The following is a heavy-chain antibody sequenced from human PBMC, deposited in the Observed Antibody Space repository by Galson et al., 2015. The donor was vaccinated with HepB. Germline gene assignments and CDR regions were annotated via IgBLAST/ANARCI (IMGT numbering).Heavy chain of an antibody. CDR2: ICGSTTYT. CDR3: ARVGFGSVNYFDY. J-gene: IGHJ4*02. Sequence: LRLSCAASGFTFSDSYMSWIRQAPGKGLEWVSYICGSTTYTNSVDSVKGRFTISRDNAKNSLYLQMNSLRAEDTALYYCARVGFGSVNYFDYWGQGTLVTVSS. CDR1: GFTFSDSY. V-gene: IGHV3-11*06. D-gene: IGHD5/OR15-5a*01.